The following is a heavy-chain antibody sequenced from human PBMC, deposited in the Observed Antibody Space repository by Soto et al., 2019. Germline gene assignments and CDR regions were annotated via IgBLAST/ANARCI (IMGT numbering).Heavy chain of an antibody. CDR2: INPSGGST. J-gene: IGHJ6*03. CDR1: GYTFTSYY. D-gene: IGHD3-3*01. Sequence: ASVKVSCKASGYTFTSYYMHWVRQAPGQGLEWMGIINPSGGSTSYAQKFQGRVTMTRDTSTSTVYMELSSLRSEDTAVYYCARAGLSYDFWSGRASYYMDVWGKGTTVTVSS. V-gene: IGHV1-46*03. CDR3: ARAGLSYDFWSGRASYYMDV.